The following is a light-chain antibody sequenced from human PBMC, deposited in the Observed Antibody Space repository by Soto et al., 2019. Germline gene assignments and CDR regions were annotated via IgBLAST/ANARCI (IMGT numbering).Light chain of an antibody. CDR2: AAS. CDR1: QVISNY. Sequence: DIQMTQSPSSLSASLGDRVTITCRASQVISNYLAWYQQKPGEVPNLLIYAASTLQSGVPSRFSGTGSGTEFTLTISSLQPDDFATYYCQQYHRSSITFGQGTRLEIK. V-gene: IGKV1-27*01. CDR3: QQYHRSSIT. J-gene: IGKJ5*01.